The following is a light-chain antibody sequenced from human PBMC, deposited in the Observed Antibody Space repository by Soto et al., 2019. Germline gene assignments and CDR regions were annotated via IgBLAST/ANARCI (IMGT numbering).Light chain of an antibody. CDR1: SSNIGNNY. Sequence: QSVLTHPPSVSAAPGQKVTISCSGSSSNIGNNYVSWYQQLPGTAPKLLIYDNNKRPSGIPDRFSGSKSGTSATLGITGLQTGDEADYYCGTWDSSLSAAVVFGGGTKVTVL. CDR3: GTWDSSLSAAVV. J-gene: IGLJ2*01. CDR2: DNN. V-gene: IGLV1-51*01.